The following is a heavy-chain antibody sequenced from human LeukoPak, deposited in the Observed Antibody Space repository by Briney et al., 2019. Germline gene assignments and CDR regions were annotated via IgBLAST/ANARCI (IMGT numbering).Heavy chain of an antibody. V-gene: IGHV3-33*01. D-gene: IGHD5-18*01. Sequence: PGGSLRLSCAASGFTFSSYGMHWVRQAPGKGLEWVAVIWYDGSNKYYADSVKGRFTISRDNSKNTLYLQMNSLRAEDTAVYYCARVRYSYGWSRGLGFDYWGQGTLVTVSS. CDR2: IWYDGSNK. CDR1: GFTFSSYG. CDR3: ARVRYSYGWSRGLGFDY. J-gene: IGHJ4*02.